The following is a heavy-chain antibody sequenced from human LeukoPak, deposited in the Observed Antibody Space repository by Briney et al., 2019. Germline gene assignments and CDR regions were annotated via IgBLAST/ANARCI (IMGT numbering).Heavy chain of an antibody. J-gene: IGHJ6*03. D-gene: IGHD6-19*01. Sequence: PSETLSLTCTVSGGSISSSSYYWGWIRQPPGKGLEWIGSIYYSGSTYYNPSLKSRVTISVDTSKNQFSLKLSSVTAADTAVYYCARQYRVGSGPTHYYYYYYMDVWGKGTTVTISS. CDR1: GGSISSSSYY. CDR2: IYYSGST. V-gene: IGHV4-39*07. CDR3: ARQYRVGSGPTHYYYYYYMDV.